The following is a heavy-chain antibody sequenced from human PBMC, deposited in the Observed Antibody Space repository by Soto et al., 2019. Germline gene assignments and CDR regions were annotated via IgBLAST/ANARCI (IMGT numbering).Heavy chain of an antibody. J-gene: IGHJ4*02. CDR2: IKSNSGDT. CDR3: ARHDDVVLPTATFSFFY. D-gene: IGHD2-2*01. Sequence: ASVKVSCKASGYTFIGYYMHWVRQAPGQGLEWMGQIKSNSGDTKYAQNFQGRVTMTRDTSISTAYLQWSSLKASDTAMYYCARHDDVVLPTATFSFFYWGQGTLVTVSS. CDR1: GYTFIGYY. V-gene: IGHV1-2*06.